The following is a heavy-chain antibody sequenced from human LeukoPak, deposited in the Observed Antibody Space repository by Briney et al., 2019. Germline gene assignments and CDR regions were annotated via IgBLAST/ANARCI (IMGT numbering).Heavy chain of an antibody. CDR3: AKSQYYYMDV. CDR1: GFTFSSYA. V-gene: IGHV3-30*04. Sequence: GGSLRLSCAVSGFTFSSYAMHWVRQALGKGLEWVAVISYDGSNKYYADSVKGRFTISRDNSKNTLYLQMGSLRAEDTAVYYCAKSQYYYMDVWGKGTTVTVSS. J-gene: IGHJ6*03. CDR2: ISYDGSNK.